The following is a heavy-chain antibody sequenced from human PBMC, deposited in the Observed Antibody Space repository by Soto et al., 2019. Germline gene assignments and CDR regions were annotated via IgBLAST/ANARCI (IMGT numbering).Heavy chain of an antibody. D-gene: IGHD5-12*01. CDR2: TSSNNGKT. CDR1: GYSFTTYG. Sequence: GASVKVSCKTSGYSFTTYGISWVRQAPGQGLEWMGWTSSNNGKTKYAQKFQGRVTMTTDKSTNTVHMELRSLRSGDTAVYYCARTSVAQSEDYFDYWCQGLLVTVSS. J-gene: IGHJ4*02. V-gene: IGHV1-18*01. CDR3: ARTSVAQSEDYFDY.